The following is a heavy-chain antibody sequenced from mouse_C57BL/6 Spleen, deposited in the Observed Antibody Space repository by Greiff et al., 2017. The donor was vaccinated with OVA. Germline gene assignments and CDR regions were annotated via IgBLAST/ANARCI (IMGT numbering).Heavy chain of an antibody. Sequence: EVQLQQSGPELVKPGASVKISCKASGYSFTDYNMTWVKQSNGKSLEWIGVINPNYGTTSYNQQFKGKATLTVDQSSSTAYMQLNSLTSEDAAVYYCAREGMELSNYFDYWGQGTTLTVSS. CDR1: GYSFTDYN. CDR2: INPNYGTT. J-gene: IGHJ2*01. V-gene: IGHV1-39*01. D-gene: IGHD2-10*02. CDR3: AREGMELSNYFDY.